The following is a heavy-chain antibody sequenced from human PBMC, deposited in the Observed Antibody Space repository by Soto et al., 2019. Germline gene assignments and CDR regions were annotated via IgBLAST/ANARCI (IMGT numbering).Heavy chain of an antibody. CDR3: AKPNVDTAMVPLLHY. D-gene: IGHD5-18*01. CDR2: ISYDGSNK. Sequence: GESLKISCAASGFTFSTFSMHWVRQAPGKGLEWVAVISYDGSNKYYADSVKGRFTISRDNSKNTLYLQMNSLRAEDTAVYYCAKPNVDTAMVPLLHYWGQGTLVTVSS. V-gene: IGHV3-30*18. CDR1: GFTFSTFS. J-gene: IGHJ4*02.